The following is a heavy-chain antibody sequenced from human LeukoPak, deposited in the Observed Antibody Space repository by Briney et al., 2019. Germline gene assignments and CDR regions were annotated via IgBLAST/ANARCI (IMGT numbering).Heavy chain of an antibody. J-gene: IGHJ4*02. CDR1: GGSISSYY. CDR2: ISGSGGST. D-gene: IGHD3-22*01. V-gene: IGHV3-23*01. Sequence: ETLSLTCTVSGGSISSYYWSWVRQAPGKGLEWVSAISGSGGSTYYADSVKGRFTISRDNSKNALYLQMNSLRDEDTAVYYCAKGYYDSSGYSNLIFDYWGQGTLVTVSS. CDR3: AKGYYDSSGYSNLIFDY.